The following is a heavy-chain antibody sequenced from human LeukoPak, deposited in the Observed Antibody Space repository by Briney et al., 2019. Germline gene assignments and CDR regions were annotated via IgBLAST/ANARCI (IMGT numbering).Heavy chain of an antibody. V-gene: IGHV3-23*01. D-gene: IGHD5-18*01. CDR1: GFTFSTYW. J-gene: IGHJ4*02. CDR3: AKAGQLWPYFDY. Sequence: GGSLRLSCSASGFTFSTYWMSWVRQAPGKGLEWVSAISGSGGSTYYADSVKGRFTISRDNSKNTLYLQMNSLRAEDTAVYYCAKAGQLWPYFDYWGQGTLVTVSP. CDR2: ISGSGGST.